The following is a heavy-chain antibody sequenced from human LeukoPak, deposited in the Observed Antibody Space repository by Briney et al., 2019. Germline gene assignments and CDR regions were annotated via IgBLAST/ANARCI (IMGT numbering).Heavy chain of an antibody. V-gene: IGHV3-30*19. Sequence: GGSLRLSCAASGFTFSSYGMHWVRQAPGKGLEWVAVISYDGSNKYYADSVKGRFTISRDNSKNTLYLQMNSLRAEDTAVYYCARARYSSGWYSSPHFDYWGQGTLVTVSS. CDR2: ISYDGSNK. CDR3: ARARYSSGWYSSPHFDY. J-gene: IGHJ4*02. D-gene: IGHD6-19*01. CDR1: GFTFSSYG.